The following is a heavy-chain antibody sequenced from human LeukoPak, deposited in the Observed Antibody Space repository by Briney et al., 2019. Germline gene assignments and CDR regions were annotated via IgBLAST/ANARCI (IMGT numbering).Heavy chain of an antibody. CDR3: AKGRYSSAWYEFDY. CDR2: ISDSDGST. Sequence: GGSLRLSCAASGFTFSTFGMSWVRQSPGKGLEWVSAISDSDGSTYYADSVNGRFTNSRDNSRSTLYLQMNSLRAEDTAVYYCAKGRYSSAWYEFDYWGQGALVSVSS. CDR1: GFTFSTFG. J-gene: IGHJ4*02. V-gene: IGHV3-23*01. D-gene: IGHD6-13*01.